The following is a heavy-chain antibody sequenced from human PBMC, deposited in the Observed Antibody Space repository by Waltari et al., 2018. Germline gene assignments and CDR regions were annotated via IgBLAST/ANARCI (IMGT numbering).Heavy chain of an antibody. Sequence: EEQLVESGGGLVQPGDSLRLSCAASGFTFSSYWMNWVRQAPGTGPLWVSRISRGASDTTYADSVKGRFTISRDNAKNTLYLQMNRLRAEDTAVYYCARVARRTYRSPVPGRHYYYGMDVWGQGTTVTVSS. J-gene: IGHJ6*02. CDR3: ARVARRTYRSPVPGRHYYYGMDV. CDR2: ISRGASDT. V-gene: IGHV3-74*03. CDR1: GFTFSSYW. D-gene: IGHD1-1*01.